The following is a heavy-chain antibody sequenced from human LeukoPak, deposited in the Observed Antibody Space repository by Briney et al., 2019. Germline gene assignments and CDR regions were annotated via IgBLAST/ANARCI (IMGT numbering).Heavy chain of an antibody. CDR3: ARIYSSIIIFDY. CDR1: GGSFSGYY. D-gene: IGHD6-13*01. J-gene: IGHJ4*02. CDR2: INHSGST. V-gene: IGHV4-34*01. Sequence: PSETLSLTCAVYGGSFSGYYWSWIRQPPGKGLEWIGEINHSGSTNYNPSLKSRVTISVDTSKNQFSLKLSSVTAADTAVYYCARIYSSIIIFDYWGQGTLVTVSS.